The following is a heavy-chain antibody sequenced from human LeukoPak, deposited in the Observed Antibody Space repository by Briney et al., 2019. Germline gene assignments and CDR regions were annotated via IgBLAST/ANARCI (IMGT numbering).Heavy chain of an antibody. Sequence: GGSLRLSCAASGFTVSSNYMSWVRQAPGKGLEWVSVIYSGGSTYYADSVKGRFTISRDNSKNTLYLQMNSLRAEDTAVYYCARAVLRYFDWYEGAGAFDIWGQGTMVTVSS. V-gene: IGHV3-53*01. CDR3: ARAVLRYFDWYEGAGAFDI. D-gene: IGHD3-9*01. J-gene: IGHJ3*02. CDR1: GFTVSSNY. CDR2: IYSGGST.